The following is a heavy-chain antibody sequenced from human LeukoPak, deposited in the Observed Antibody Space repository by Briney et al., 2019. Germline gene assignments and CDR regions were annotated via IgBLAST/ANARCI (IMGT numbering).Heavy chain of an antibody. CDR3: AKDPSVYYGDYIIR. D-gene: IGHD4-17*01. J-gene: IGHJ4*02. Sequence: GGSLRLSCAASGFTFSSYAMSWVRQPPGKGLERASGFSVSDKTTYYADSVLDRFTIFRDNSKNTLCLQIHSPRAEGTAAYYCAKDPSVYYGDYIIRWGQGTLVIVSS. CDR2: FSVSDKTT. V-gene: IGHV3-23*01. CDR1: GFTFSSYA.